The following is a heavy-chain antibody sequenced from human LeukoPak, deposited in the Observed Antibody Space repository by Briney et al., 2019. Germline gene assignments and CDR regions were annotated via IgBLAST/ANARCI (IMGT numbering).Heavy chain of an antibody. D-gene: IGHD3-10*01. CDR2: IVVGTGKT. V-gene: IGHV1-58*01. CDR1: GFTNSNSS. Sequence: SVKVSCKASGFTNSNSSVQWVRQARGQRPEWIGWIVVGTGKTNYAQRLQERVTITRDMSTGTVDMELSSLRSEDAAVYYCAATSIRMVQRIIYYGKDVWGQGTTVTVSS. J-gene: IGHJ6*02. CDR3: AATSIRMVQRIIYYGKDV.